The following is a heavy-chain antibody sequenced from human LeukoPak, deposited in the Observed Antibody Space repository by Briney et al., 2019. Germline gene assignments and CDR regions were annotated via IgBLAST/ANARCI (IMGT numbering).Heavy chain of an antibody. CDR3: AXXXXGSGSYFVPYYYYMDV. CDR1: GYTFTGYY. CDR2: INPNSGGT. D-gene: IGHD3-10*01. J-gene: IGHJ6*03. Sequence: ASVKVSCKASGYTFTGYYMHWVRQAPGQGLEWMGWINPNSGGTNYAQKFQGRVTMTRNTSISTAYMELSSLRSEDTAVYYCAXXXXGSGSYFVPYYYYMDVWGKGTTVTISS. V-gene: IGHV1-2*02.